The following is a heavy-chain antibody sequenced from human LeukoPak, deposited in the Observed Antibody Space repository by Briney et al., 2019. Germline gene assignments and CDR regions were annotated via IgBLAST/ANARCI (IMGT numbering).Heavy chain of an antibody. J-gene: IGHJ4*02. CDR1: GFTFSNYA. D-gene: IGHD3-9*01. CDR3: AKGANLRYFDWLHFDY. Sequence: GGSLRLSCAASGFTFSNYAMHWVRQAPGKGLEWVAFIRFDGSNEYYADSVKGRFTISRDNSKNTLYLQMNSLRAEDTAVYYCAKGANLRYFDWLHFDYWGQGTLVTVSS. V-gene: IGHV3-30*02. CDR2: IRFDGSNE.